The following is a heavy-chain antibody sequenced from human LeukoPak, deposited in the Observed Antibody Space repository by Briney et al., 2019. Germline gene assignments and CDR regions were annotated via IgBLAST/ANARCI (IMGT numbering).Heavy chain of an antibody. V-gene: IGHV3-23*01. J-gene: IGHJ4*02. CDR2: ISGSGGST. CDR3: SKRSLNYYGSGPLDY. CDR1: GFTFSSYA. D-gene: IGHD3-10*01. Sequence: GGSLRLSCAASGFTFSSYAMSWVRQAPGKGLEWVSGISGSGGSTDYADSVKGRFTISRDNSKNTLYLQMNSLRAEDTAVYFCSKRSLNYYGSGPLDYWAREPWSRSPQ.